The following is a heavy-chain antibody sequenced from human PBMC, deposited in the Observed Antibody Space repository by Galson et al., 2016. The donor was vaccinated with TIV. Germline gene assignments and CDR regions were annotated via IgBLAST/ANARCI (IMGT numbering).Heavy chain of an antibody. V-gene: IGHV3-23*01. Sequence: SLRLSCAASGFTFSNYAMHWVRQAPGKGLEWVSGTSGSGGITYFADSVKGRFTISRDNSMNTLYLQLNSLRAEDTAVYSCAKRRNYGGDSFENWGQGTMVTVSS. CDR2: TSGSGGIT. D-gene: IGHD4-23*01. CDR3: AKRRNYGGDSFEN. CDR1: GFTFSNYA. J-gene: IGHJ3*02.